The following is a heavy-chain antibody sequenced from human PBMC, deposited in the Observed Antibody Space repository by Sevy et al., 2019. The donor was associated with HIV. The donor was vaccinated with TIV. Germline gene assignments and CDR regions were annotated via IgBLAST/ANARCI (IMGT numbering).Heavy chain of an antibody. V-gene: IGHV4-39*01. CDR2: IFYSGST. Sequence: SETLSLTCIVSGGSISSSPYYWDWIRQPPGKGLEWIGSIFYSGSTSYNPSLQSRITISVDTSKNQFSLKLSSVTAADTAVYYCARHFWYAVLIVSAPFDPWGQGTLVTVSS. J-gene: IGHJ5*02. D-gene: IGHD2-8*01. CDR1: GGSISSSPYY. CDR3: ARHFWYAVLIVSAPFDP.